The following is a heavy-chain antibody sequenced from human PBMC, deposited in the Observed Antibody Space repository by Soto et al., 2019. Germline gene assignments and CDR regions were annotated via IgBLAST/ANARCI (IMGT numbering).Heavy chain of an antibody. CDR1: GCSLTTSGVG. J-gene: IGHJ4*02. CDR3: THSQGPLGC. D-gene: IGHD6-19*01. V-gene: IGHV2-5*02. CDR2: GYWDDDK. Sequence: SLLKLVNPRQTLTETCTFSGCSLTTSGVGVGWIRQSPGKVLEWLALGYWDDDKRYSPSLKTRLTINKDNSAKKVVQTLTNIDSVDPGTYLCTHSQGPLGCRGQRLLGTVSS.